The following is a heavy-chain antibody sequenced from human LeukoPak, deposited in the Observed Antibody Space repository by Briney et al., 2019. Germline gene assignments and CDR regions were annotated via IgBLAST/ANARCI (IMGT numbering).Heavy chain of an antibody. CDR3: ATPFNTSTMDV. CDR1: GGSVSSGGYY. Sequence: SETLSLTCTVSGGSVSSGGYYWSWVRQPPGKGLEWIGYIYYSGSTYCNPSLKSRVTISLDTSKNHFSLTLSSVTAPDTALDYLATPFNTSTMDVWAKGPRVTVSS. V-gene: IGHV4-31*03. J-gene: IGHJ6*04. CDR2: IYYSGST.